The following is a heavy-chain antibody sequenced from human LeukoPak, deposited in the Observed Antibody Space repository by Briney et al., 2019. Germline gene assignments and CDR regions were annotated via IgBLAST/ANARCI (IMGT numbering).Heavy chain of an antibody. CDR3: AKSCLDTYYDTLAGSDY. Sequence: GGSLRLSCAASGFTFSNYGMHWVRQAPGKGLEWVAIISYDGSNKYYADSVKGRFTISRDNSKNTLYLQMNSLRAEDTAVYYCAKSCLDTYYDTLAGSDYWGQGTLVTVSS. CDR2: ISYDGSNK. V-gene: IGHV3-30*18. CDR1: GFTFSNYG. D-gene: IGHD3-9*01. J-gene: IGHJ4*02.